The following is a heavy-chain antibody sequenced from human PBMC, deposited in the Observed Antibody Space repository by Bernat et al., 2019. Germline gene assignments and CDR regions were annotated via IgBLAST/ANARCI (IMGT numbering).Heavy chain of an antibody. D-gene: IGHD2-2*01. Sequence: EVQLVQSGAEVKKPGESLKISCKGSGYSFTSYWIGWVRQMPGKGLEWMGIIYPGDSDTRYSPSFHGQVTISADKSISTAYLQWGSLTDSDTAMYYCARGVVVPAATLSFDYWGQGTLVTVSS. J-gene: IGHJ4*02. V-gene: IGHV5-51*01. CDR2: IYPGDSDT. CDR3: ARGVVVPAATLSFDY. CDR1: GYSFTSYW.